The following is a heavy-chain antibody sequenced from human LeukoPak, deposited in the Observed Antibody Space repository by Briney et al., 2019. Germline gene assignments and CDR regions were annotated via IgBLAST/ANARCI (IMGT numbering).Heavy chain of an antibody. D-gene: IGHD6-6*01. CDR2: MKLSSGNT. CDR3: ARGRSSSLYYYYYYMDV. V-gene: IGHV1-8*01. Sequence: ASVKFSCKASGYTFTSYDIDWIRHATVQGLEWMGCMKLSSGNTGYAQKFQGRVTMTSNTSISTAYMELSSLSSEDTAVYYCARGRSSSLYYYYYYMDVWGKGTTVTVSS. J-gene: IGHJ6*03. CDR1: GYTFTSYD.